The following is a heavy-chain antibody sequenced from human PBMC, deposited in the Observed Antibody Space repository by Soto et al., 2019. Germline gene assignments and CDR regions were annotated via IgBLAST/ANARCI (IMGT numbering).Heavy chain of an antibody. CDR1: RYTFTNFY. Sequence: ASVKVSCKASRYTFTNFYIHWLRQAPGQGLEWMGIINPSGGSTTYPQKFQGRVTMTRDTSTSTVHMELITLRSEDTAVYYCARSQVGRTLDVWGHGTTVTVSS. D-gene: IGHD1-26*01. CDR3: ARSQVGRTLDV. V-gene: IGHV1-46*01. CDR2: INPSGGST. J-gene: IGHJ6*02.